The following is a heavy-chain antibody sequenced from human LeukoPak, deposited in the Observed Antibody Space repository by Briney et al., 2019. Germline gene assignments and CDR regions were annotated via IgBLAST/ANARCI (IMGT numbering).Heavy chain of an antibody. Sequence: GGSLRLSCVASGFTFSSRDWMTWVRQAPGKGLEWVANIKQDGSEKNYVDSVKGRFTISRDNAKNSVDLQMNSLRAEDTAVYYCAELGITMIGGVWGKGTTVTISS. CDR1: GFTFSSRDW. CDR3: AELGITMIGGV. V-gene: IGHV3-7*01. D-gene: IGHD3-10*02. J-gene: IGHJ6*04. CDR2: IKQDGSEK.